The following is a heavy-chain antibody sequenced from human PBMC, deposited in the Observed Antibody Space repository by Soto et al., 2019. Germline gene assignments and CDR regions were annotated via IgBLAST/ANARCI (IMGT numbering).Heavy chain of an antibody. CDR2: ISAYNGNT. J-gene: IGHJ6*02. CDR1: GYTFTSCG. D-gene: IGHD3-3*01. CDR3: ARDYYDFWSGYYPQYYYGMDV. Sequence: QVPLVQSGAEVKNPGASVKVSCKASGYTFTSCGISCVRQAPGQGLEWMGWISAYNGNTNYAQKLQGRVTMTTDTSTSTAHMELRSLRSDDTAVYYCARDYYDFWSGYYPQYYYGMDVWGQGTTVTVSS. V-gene: IGHV1-18*01.